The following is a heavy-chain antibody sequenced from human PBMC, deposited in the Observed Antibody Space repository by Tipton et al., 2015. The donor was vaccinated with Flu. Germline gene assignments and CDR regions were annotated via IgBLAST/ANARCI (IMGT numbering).Heavy chain of an antibody. Sequence: TLSLTCTVSGGSIGSSSTYYWSWIRQPAGKGLEWIGRIYTSGSTNYNPSLWGRVTVSLDTSKNQFSLNLSSATAADTAVYYCARETYYYDISGYKGFDYWGQGSLVTVSS. J-gene: IGHJ4*02. V-gene: IGHV4-61*02. CDR3: ARETYYYDISGYKGFDY. CDR1: GGSIGSSSTYY. CDR2: IYTSGST. D-gene: IGHD3-22*01.